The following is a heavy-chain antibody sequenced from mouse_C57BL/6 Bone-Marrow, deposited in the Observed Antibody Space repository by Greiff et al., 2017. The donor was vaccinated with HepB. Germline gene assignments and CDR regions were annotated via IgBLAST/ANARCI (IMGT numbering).Heavy chain of an antibody. Sequence: EVQLQESGPGLVKPSQSLSLTCSVPGYSITSGYYWNWIRQFPGNKLEWMGYISYDGSNNYNPSLKNRISITRDTSKNQFFLKLNSVTTEDTATYYCARMGWFPYWYFDVWGTGTTVTVSS. CDR2: ISYDGSN. D-gene: IGHD2-3*01. J-gene: IGHJ1*03. CDR1: GYSITSGYY. V-gene: IGHV3-6*01. CDR3: ARMGWFPYWYFDV.